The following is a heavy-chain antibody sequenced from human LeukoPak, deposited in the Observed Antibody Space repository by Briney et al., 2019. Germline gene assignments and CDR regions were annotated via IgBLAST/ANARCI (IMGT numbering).Heavy chain of an antibody. CDR1: GFTFSSYA. Sequence: GRSLRLSCAASGFTFSSYAMHWVRQAPGKGLEWVAVILYDGTMKYYADSVKGRFTISRDNAKNSLYLQMNSLRAEDTAVYYCAGATYCSSTSCYSAGFDYWGQGTLVTVSS. CDR3: AGATYCSSTSCYSAGFDY. D-gene: IGHD2-2*02. J-gene: IGHJ4*02. CDR2: ILYDGTMK. V-gene: IGHV3-30*04.